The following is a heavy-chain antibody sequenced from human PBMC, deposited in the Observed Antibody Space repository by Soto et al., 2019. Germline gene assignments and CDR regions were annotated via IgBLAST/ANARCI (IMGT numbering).Heavy chain of an antibody. CDR1: GFTFDDYA. CDR3: ARTTLTTGFYYGMDL. J-gene: IGHJ6*02. V-gene: IGHV3-9*01. D-gene: IGHD1-1*01. CDR2: VSWSSGSI. Sequence: GGSLRLSCAASGFTFDDYAMHWVRQAPGKGLEWVSGVSWSSGSIGYAGSVKGRFTISRDNDGNSLFLQMNGLRSDDTALYYCARTTLTTGFYYGMDLWGQGTMVTVS.